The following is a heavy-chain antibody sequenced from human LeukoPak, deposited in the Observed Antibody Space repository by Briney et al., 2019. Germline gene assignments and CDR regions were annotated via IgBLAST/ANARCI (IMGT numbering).Heavy chain of an antibody. V-gene: IGHV4-34*01. CDR1: GTSFSSYY. CDR2: VNHSGYT. CDR3: ARMTTGHDF. Sequence: SETLSLTCAVSGTSFSSYYWSWIRQPPGKGLEWIGEVNHSGYTNDNPSLKSRVTISVDTSKNQFSLRLRSVTAADTAVYFCARMTTGHDFWSQGTLVTVSS. D-gene: IGHD4-17*01. J-gene: IGHJ4*02.